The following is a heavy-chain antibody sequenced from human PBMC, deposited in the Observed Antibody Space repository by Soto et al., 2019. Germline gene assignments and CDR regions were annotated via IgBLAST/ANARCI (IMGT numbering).Heavy chain of an antibody. CDR3: ARDLGDGYKNPPHY. CDR2: IWYDGSNK. J-gene: IGHJ4*02. CDR1: GFTFSSYG. V-gene: IGHV3-33*01. D-gene: IGHD5-12*01. Sequence: PGGSLRLSWAASGFTFSSYGMHWVRQAPGKGLEWVAVIWYDGSNKYYADSVKGRFTISRDNSKNTLYLQMNSLRAEDTAVYYCARDLGDGYKNPPHYWGQGTLVTVSS.